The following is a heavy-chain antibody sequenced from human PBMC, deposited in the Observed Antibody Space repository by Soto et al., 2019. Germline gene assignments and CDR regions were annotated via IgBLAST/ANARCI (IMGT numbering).Heavy chain of an antibody. D-gene: IGHD2-21*02. CDR3: ARAPIVVVTATPQLYYYYGMDV. CDR2: IYYSGST. J-gene: IGHJ6*02. V-gene: IGHV4-30-4*08. CDR1: GHSISSRSDY. Sequence: SETLSLTCAVSGHSISSRSDYWGWIRQTPGKGLEWIGYIYYSGSTYYNPSLKSRVTISVDTSKNQFSLKLSSVTAADTAVYYCARAPIVVVTATPQLYYYYGMDVWGQGTTVTVSS.